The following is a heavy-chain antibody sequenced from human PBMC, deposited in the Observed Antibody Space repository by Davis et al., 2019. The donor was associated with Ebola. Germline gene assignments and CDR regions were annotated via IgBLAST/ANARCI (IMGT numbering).Heavy chain of an antibody. Sequence: GGSLRLSCAASGFTFSSYSMNWVRQAPGKGLEWVSSINSSSSYIYYADSVKGRFTISRDNAKNSLYLQMNSLRAEDTAVYYCAKVSSSGWYYFDYWGQGTLVTVSS. CDR2: INSSSSYI. CDR1: GFTFSSYS. V-gene: IGHV3-21*04. J-gene: IGHJ4*02. CDR3: AKVSSSGWYYFDY. D-gene: IGHD6-19*01.